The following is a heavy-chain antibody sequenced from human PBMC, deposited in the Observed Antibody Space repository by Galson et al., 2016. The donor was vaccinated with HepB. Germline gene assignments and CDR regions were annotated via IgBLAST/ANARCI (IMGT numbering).Heavy chain of an antibody. CDR3: ASALGIHDYYGMDV. J-gene: IGHJ6*02. CDR2: TYYRSKWYF. CDR1: GDSVSSKSVA. Sequence: CAISGDSVSSKSVAWDWIRQSPSKGLEWLGRTYYRSKWYFDYAVSVKSRITITPDTSENQFSLHLNSVTPEDTAVYYCASALGIHDYYGMDVWGQGTTVTVSS. D-gene: IGHD5-18*01. V-gene: IGHV6-1*01.